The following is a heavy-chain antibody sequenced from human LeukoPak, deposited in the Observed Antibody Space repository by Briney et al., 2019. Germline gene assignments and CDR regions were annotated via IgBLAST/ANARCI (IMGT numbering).Heavy chain of an antibody. CDR2: ISSSGSTI. CDR3: ARDVGYCSGGSCRDY. V-gene: IGHV3-48*03. Sequence: GGPLRLSCAASGFTFSSYEMNWVCQAPGKGLEWVSYISSSGSTIYYADSVKGRFTISRDNAKNSLYLQMNSLRAEDTAVYYCARDVGYCSGGSCRDYWGQGTLVTVSS. J-gene: IGHJ4*02. CDR1: GFTFSSYE. D-gene: IGHD2-15*01.